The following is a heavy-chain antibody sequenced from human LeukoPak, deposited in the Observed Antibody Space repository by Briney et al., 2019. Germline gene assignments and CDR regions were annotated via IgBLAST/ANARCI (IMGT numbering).Heavy chain of an antibody. D-gene: IGHD5-18*01. Sequence: SETLSLTCTVSGGSISSYYWSWIRQPPGKGPEWIGYIYYSGNTNYNPSLKSRVTISIDTSKNQFSLKLRSVTAAGTAVYYCARVGYSYGLDYWGQGTLVTVSS. CDR1: GGSISSYY. CDR3: ARVGYSYGLDY. V-gene: IGHV4-59*01. J-gene: IGHJ4*02. CDR2: IYYSGNT.